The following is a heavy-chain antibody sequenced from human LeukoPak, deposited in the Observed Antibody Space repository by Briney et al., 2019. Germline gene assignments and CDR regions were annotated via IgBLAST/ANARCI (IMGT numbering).Heavy chain of an antibody. CDR3: ARVTCFYDSSGYCDYYYYGMDV. CDR2: IKPSGVGT. V-gene: IGHV1-46*01. CDR1: GYTFTSYY. Sequence: ASVKVSCKASGYTFTSYYMHWIRQAPGQGLEWMGIIKPSGVGTGYAQKFQGRVTMTSDTSTSTVYMDLSSLRSEDTAVYYCARVTCFYDSSGYCDYYYYGMDVWGQGTTVTVSS. J-gene: IGHJ6*02. D-gene: IGHD3-22*01.